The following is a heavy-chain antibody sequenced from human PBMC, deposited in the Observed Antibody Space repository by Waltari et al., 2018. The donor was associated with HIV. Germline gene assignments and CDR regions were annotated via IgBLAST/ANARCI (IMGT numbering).Heavy chain of an antibody. D-gene: IGHD7-27*01. CDR2: MSRSSSSI. CDR3: ARDINGGWGY. CDR1: GFTFSNYT. V-gene: IGHV3-48*01. Sequence: EVQLVESGGGLVQPGGSLRLSCAASGFTFSNYTMNWVRQDPGKGLELGSYMSRSSSSIFDADSVKGRFTISRDNAKNSLYLQMNSLRVEDTAVYYCARDINGGWGYWGQGTLVTVAS. J-gene: IGHJ4*02.